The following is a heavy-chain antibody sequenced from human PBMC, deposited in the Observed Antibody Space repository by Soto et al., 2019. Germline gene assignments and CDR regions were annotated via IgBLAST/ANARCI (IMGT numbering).Heavy chain of an antibody. J-gene: IGHJ5*02. CDR2: IKDDGSEK. CDR3: ARELGWGWFDP. V-gene: IGHV3-7*01. D-gene: IGHD3-16*01. Sequence: EVQLVESGGGLVQPGGSLRLSCAASGFTFSSYWMSWVRQAPGKGLEWVANIKDDGSEKYYVDSVKGRFTISRDDAKNSLYLQMNSLRADDTAVYYCARELGWGWFDPWGQGTLVTVSS. CDR1: GFTFSSYW.